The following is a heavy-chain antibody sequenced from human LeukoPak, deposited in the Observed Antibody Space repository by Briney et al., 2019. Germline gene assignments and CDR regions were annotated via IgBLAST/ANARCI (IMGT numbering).Heavy chain of an antibody. J-gene: IGHJ4*02. CDR1: GFTFSSYG. D-gene: IGHD3-22*01. CDR2: ISGSGGST. Sequence: GGSLRLSCAASGFTFSSYGMSWVRQAPGKGLEWVSAISGSGGSTYYADSVKGRFTISRDNSKNTLYLQMNSLRAEDTAVYYCAKVQGYYDSSGYYDYWGQGTLVTVSS. CDR3: AKVQGYYDSSGYYDY. V-gene: IGHV3-23*01.